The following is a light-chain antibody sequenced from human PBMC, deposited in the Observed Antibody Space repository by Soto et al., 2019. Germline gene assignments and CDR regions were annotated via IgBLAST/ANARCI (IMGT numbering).Light chain of an antibody. J-gene: IGKJ1*01. CDR3: QQYNDWPRT. V-gene: IGKV3-15*01. Sequence: EVVMTQSPATLSVSPGERVTLSCGASQNVNINLAWYQHKAGQAPRLLLYGASNRATDIPVKFSGSGSGTEFTLTISSLQSEDFAVYYCQQYNDWPRTFGRGTRVE. CDR2: GAS. CDR1: QNVNIN.